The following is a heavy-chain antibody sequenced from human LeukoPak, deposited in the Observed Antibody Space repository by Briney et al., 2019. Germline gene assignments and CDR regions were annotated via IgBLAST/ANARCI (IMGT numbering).Heavy chain of an antibody. Sequence: GGSLRLSCTASGFTFSSYTMSWVRQAPGEGLKWVSTITTGGPNTYYADSVKGRFTVSRDDSKNTLYLQMNSLRAEDTAVYYCAKDLGVGAYLLFDYVSSAFDHWGQGTLVTVSS. CDR1: GFTFSSYT. J-gene: IGHJ4*02. CDR2: ITTGGPNT. V-gene: IGHV3-23*01. D-gene: IGHD2/OR15-2a*01. CDR3: AKDLGVGAYLLFDYVSSAFDH.